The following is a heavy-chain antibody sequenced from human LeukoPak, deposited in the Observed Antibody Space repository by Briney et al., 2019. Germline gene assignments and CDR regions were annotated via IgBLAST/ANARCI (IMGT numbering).Heavy chain of an antibody. J-gene: IGHJ6*03. CDR3: SRDETYSSDWQSNHYYYYMDV. CDR1: DYSISSGYY. D-gene: IGHD6-19*01. V-gene: IGHV4-38-2*02. CDR2: VYHSATT. Sequence: SETLSLTCRVSDYSISSGYYWGWIRQPPGKGLEWIGSVYHSATTYYNPSLKSRVTISVDTSKNQFSLKLSSVAAADTAVYYCSRDETYSSDWQSNHYYYYMDVWGKGTTVTVSS.